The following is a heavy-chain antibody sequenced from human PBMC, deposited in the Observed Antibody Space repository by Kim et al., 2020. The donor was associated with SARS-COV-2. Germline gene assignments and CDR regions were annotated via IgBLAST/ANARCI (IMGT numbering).Heavy chain of an antibody. CDR3: AKDMLGLYYDYGMDV. D-gene: IGHD6-6*01. V-gene: IGHV3-9*01. J-gene: IGHJ6*02. Sequence: ADSVKGRFAISKDDAKTSLYLQVNSLRAEDTALYYCAKDMLGLYYDYGMDVWGQGTTVTVSS.